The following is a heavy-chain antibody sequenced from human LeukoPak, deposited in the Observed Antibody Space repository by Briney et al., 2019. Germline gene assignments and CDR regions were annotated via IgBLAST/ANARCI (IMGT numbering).Heavy chain of an antibody. J-gene: IGHJ4*02. D-gene: IGHD4-17*01. CDR2: IYPGDSDT. CDR1: GYSFTSYW. CDR3: ARRPPQTTVTTYMDY. Sequence: GESLQISCKGSGYSFTSYWIGWVRQMPGKGLEWMGIIYPGDSDTRYSPSFQGQVTISADKSISTAYLQWSSLKASDTAMYYCARRPPQTTVTTYMDYWGQGTLVTVSS. V-gene: IGHV5-51*01.